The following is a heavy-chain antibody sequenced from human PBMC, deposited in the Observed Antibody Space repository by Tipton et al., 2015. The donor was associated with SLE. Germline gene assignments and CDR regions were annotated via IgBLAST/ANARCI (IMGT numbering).Heavy chain of an antibody. CDR3: ATYPQDSSGYY. CDR2: IYYSGST. J-gene: IGHJ4*02. V-gene: IGHV4-59*01. D-gene: IGHD3-22*01. Sequence: LRLSCTVSGGSISSYYWSWIRQPPGKGLEWIGYIYYSGSTNYNPSLKSRVTISVDTSKNQFSLKLSSVTAADTAVYYCATYPQDSSGYYSGQGTLVTVSS. CDR1: GGSISSYY.